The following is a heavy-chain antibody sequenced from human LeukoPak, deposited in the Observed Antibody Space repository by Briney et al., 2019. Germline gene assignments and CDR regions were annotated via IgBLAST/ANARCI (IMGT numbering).Heavy chain of an antibody. Sequence: KPSETLSRTCTVSGASISGYFWSWIRQPPGKGPEWIGFIHYSGSANYNPSLESRLTTSADTSKNQFSLKLSSVVAADTAVYYCARHYDGGAKLRLDYWGRGTLVTVSS. CDR1: GASISGYF. CDR2: IHYSGSA. D-gene: IGHD3-22*01. J-gene: IGHJ4*02. V-gene: IGHV4-59*08. CDR3: ARHYDGGAKLRLDY.